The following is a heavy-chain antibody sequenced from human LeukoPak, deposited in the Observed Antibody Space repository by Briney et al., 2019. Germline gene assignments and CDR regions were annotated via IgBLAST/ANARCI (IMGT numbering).Heavy chain of an antibody. CDR3: ATAPRGAYDYTDV. Sequence: GGSLRLSCAASAFSLNTYSMNWVRQTPGKGLEWLSHISVSGIIHYAESVKGRFSISRDNGRNSVSLQMNRLRVGDTGVYFCATAPRGAYDYTDVWGRGTTVSVSS. CDR2: ISVSGII. J-gene: IGHJ6*03. CDR1: AFSLNTYS. D-gene: IGHD1-26*01. V-gene: IGHV3-48*01.